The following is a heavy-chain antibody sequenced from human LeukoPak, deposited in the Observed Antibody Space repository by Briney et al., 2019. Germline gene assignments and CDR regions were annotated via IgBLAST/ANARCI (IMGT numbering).Heavy chain of an antibody. Sequence: PGGSLRLSCAASGFTFSSYAMSWVRQAPGKGLEWIGEINHSGSTNYNPSLKSRVTISVDTSRNQFSLKLSSVTAADTAVYYCARLIAAAAREFNYWGQGTLVTVSS. CDR1: GFTFSSYA. V-gene: IGHV4-34*01. CDR2: INHSGST. CDR3: ARLIAAAAREFNY. J-gene: IGHJ4*02. D-gene: IGHD6-13*01.